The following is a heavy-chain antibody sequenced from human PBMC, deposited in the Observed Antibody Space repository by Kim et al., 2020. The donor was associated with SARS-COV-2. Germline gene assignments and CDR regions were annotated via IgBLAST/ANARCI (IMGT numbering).Heavy chain of an antibody. Sequence: GGSLRLSCAASGFTFSSYAMSWVRQAPGKGLEWVSAISGSGGSTYYADSVKGRFTISRDNSKNTLYLQMNSLRAEDTAVYYCAKDGGDIVVVPAALSENWFDPWGQGTLVTVSS. D-gene: IGHD2-2*01. CDR2: ISGSGGST. CDR3: AKDGGDIVVVPAALSENWFDP. J-gene: IGHJ5*02. CDR1: GFTFSSYA. V-gene: IGHV3-23*01.